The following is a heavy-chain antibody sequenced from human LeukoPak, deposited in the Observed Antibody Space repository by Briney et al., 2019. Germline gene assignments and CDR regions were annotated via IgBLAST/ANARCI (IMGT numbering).Heavy chain of an antibody. D-gene: IGHD6-19*01. CDR3: ARGYSSGWYFSFDP. Sequence: GESLKISCKGSGYSFSNHWIGWVRQMPGKGLEWMGIIYPGDSDTRYSPSFQGQVTISADTSINTAYLQWSSLKASDTAMYHCARGYSSGWYFSFDPWGQGTLVTVSS. CDR2: IYPGDSDT. V-gene: IGHV5-51*01. CDR1: GYSFSNHW. J-gene: IGHJ5*02.